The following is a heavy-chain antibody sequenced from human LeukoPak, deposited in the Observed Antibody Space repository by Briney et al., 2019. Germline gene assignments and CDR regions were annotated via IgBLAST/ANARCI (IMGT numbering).Heavy chain of an antibody. CDR3: ARALWGSFMPPYFDY. D-gene: IGHD3-16*01. V-gene: IGHV4-34*01. J-gene: IGHJ4*02. CDR1: GGSFSGYY. CDR2: INHSGST. Sequence: SETLSLTCAVYGGSFSGYYWSWIRQPPGKGLEWIGEINHSGSTNYNPSLKSRVTISVDTSKNQFSLKLSSVTAADTAVYYCARALWGSFMPPYFDYWGQGTLVTVSP.